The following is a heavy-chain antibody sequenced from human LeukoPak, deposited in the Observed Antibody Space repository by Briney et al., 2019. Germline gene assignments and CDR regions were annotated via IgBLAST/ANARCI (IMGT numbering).Heavy chain of an antibody. Sequence: GGSLRLSCAASGFSFSGSAIHWGRQAAGNRLGMGGHIRRKGNAYATAYTASVKGRFNISRDDSKNTAFLQMDSLKTEDTAVYFCGILGGSPPDFDYWGQGTLVTVSS. V-gene: IGHV3-73*01. CDR1: GFSFSGSA. CDR2: IRRKGNAYAT. CDR3: GILGGSPPDFDY. J-gene: IGHJ4*02. D-gene: IGHD3-16*01.